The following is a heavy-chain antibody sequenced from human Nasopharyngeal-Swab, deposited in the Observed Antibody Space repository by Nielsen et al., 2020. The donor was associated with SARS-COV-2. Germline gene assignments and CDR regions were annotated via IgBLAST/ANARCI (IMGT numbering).Heavy chain of an antibody. D-gene: IGHD3-22*01. J-gene: IGHJ4*02. CDR1: GFTFSNYA. V-gene: IGHV3-30*04. CDR3: AKDSQMYFYVSRGYGPPDY. CDR2: ISYDGSNE. Sequence: GESLKISCAASGFTFSNYAMHWVRQAPGKGLEWVALISYDGSNENYADSVKGRFTISRDNSKNTLYLQMNSLRADDTAVYYCAKDSQMYFYVSRGYGPPDYWGQGTLVTVSS.